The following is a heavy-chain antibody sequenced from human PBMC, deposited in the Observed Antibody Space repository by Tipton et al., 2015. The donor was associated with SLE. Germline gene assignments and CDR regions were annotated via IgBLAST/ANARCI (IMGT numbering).Heavy chain of an antibody. V-gene: IGHV4-59*01. CDR2: IYYIGST. J-gene: IGHJ6*03. D-gene: IGHD6-13*01. CDR3: ARDAAAAGYYYYYMEV. CDR1: GGSISSYY. Sequence: TLSLTCTVSGGSISSYYWSWIRQPPGKGLEWIGYIYYIGSTNYNPSLKSRVTISVDTSKNQFSLKLSSVTAADTAVYYCARDAAAAGYYYYYMEVWGKGKTVSVSS.